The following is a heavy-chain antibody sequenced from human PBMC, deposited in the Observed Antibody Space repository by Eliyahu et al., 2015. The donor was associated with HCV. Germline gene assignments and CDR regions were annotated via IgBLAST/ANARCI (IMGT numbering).Heavy chain of an antibody. CDR2: ISWDGATT. D-gene: IGHD3-9*01. CDR1: GFTFDDYT. CDR3: AKTKAGYFSPWYYFDY. Sequence: EVQLVESGGGGVQPGGSLRLSCAASGFTFDDYTMHWVRQAPGKGLEWVSFISWDGATTDYADAVKGRFTISRDNSKNSLYLQMNSLRNEDTALYYCAKTKAGYFSPWYYFDYWGHGTLVTVSS. V-gene: IGHV3-43*01. J-gene: IGHJ4*01.